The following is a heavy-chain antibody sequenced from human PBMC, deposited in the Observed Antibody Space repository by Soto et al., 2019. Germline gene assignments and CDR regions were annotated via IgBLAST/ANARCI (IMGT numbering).Heavy chain of an antibody. CDR3: ARDGGSDGYFGNWLDP. D-gene: IGHD2-15*01. CDR1: GGTFSNYA. Sequence: QVQLVQSGAEVKKPGSSVKVSCKASGGTFSNYAITWVRQAPGQGLEWVGRIIPIFSTTNVAQKFQGRVTITAVESTTTACRELSGLRSEDTAVYYCARDGGSDGYFGNWLDPWGQGTLVTVSS. V-gene: IGHV1-69*15. J-gene: IGHJ5*02. CDR2: IIPIFSTT.